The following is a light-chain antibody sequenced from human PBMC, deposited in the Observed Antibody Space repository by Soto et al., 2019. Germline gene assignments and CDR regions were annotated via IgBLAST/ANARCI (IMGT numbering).Light chain of an antibody. J-gene: IGKJ4*01. Sequence: EIVLTQSPATLSLSPGESATLSCRASQSVSSSYLAWYQQKPGQAPRLLIYGASSRATGIPDRFSGSASATDFTLTISRLEPEDFAVYFCQQSGSSPLTFGGGTKVDIK. CDR3: QQSGSSPLT. CDR1: QSVSSSY. CDR2: GAS. V-gene: IGKV3-20*01.